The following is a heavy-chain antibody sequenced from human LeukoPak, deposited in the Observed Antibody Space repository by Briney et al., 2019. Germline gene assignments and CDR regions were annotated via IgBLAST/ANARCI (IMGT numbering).Heavy chain of an antibody. V-gene: IGHV4-31*03. CDR2: IYDSGST. CDR1: GDSISSGGYY. D-gene: IGHD3-10*01. J-gene: IGHJ3*02. CDR3: ARCYGSGDVLDI. Sequence: PSQTLSLTCTVSGDSISSGGYYWRWLRQHPGKGLEWIGYIYDSGSTYYSPSLKSRITTTVDTSKSQFSLKLSSVTAADTAVYYCARCYGSGDVLDIWGQGTMVTVSS.